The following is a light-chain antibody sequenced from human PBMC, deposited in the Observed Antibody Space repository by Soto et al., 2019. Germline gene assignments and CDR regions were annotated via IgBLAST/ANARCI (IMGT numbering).Light chain of an antibody. J-gene: IGKJ1*01. CDR2: DAS. Sequence: DIQMTQSPATRSASLRGRVTITCRASQSISSWLAWYQQKPGKAPKLLIYDASSLESGVPSRFSGSGSGTEFTLTISSLQPDDFATYYCQQYNSYSRTFGQGTKVDIK. V-gene: IGKV1-5*01. CDR1: QSISSW. CDR3: QQYNSYSRT.